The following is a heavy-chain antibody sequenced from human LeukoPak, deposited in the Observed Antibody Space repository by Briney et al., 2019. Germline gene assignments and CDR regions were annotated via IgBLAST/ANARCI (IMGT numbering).Heavy chain of an antibody. Sequence: SETLSLTCTVSGGSISSSSYYWGWIRQPPGKGLEWIGYIYYSGSTNYSPSLKSRVTISVDTSKNQFSLKLSSVTAADTAVYYCARYDPGSGWDFDYWGQGTLVTVSS. CDR3: ARYDPGSGWDFDY. CDR2: IYYSGST. CDR1: GGSISSSSYY. D-gene: IGHD6-19*01. J-gene: IGHJ4*02. V-gene: IGHV4-61*05.